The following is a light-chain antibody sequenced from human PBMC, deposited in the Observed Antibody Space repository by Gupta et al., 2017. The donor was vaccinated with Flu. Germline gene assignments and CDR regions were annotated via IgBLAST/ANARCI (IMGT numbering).Light chain of an antibody. Sequence: QSVLTQPPSASGTPGQRVIISCSGCTSNIGSNYVYWSQQLPGPAPNLLIYRNNRRPSGVPDRFSGSKSGTSAALAISGLRAEDEADYYCAAGDDSKSGYVFGTGTKITVL. J-gene: IGLJ1*01. CDR2: RNN. V-gene: IGLV1-47*01. CDR1: TSNIGSNY. CDR3: AAGDDSKSGYV.